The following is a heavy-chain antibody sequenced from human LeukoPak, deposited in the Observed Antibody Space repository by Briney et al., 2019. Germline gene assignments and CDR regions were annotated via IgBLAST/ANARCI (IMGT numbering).Heavy chain of an antibody. J-gene: IGHJ4*02. D-gene: IGHD2-2*01. Sequence: GGSLRLSCAASRFTFDDYCMSWVRHAPGTGMEWVCGINWNGGSTGYADSVKGRFTISRDNAKNSLYLQMNSLRAEHTALYYCARSFGVPAAIGGYWGQGTLVTVSS. CDR2: INWNGGST. CDR1: RFTFDDYC. CDR3: ARSFGVPAAIGGY. V-gene: IGHV3-20*04.